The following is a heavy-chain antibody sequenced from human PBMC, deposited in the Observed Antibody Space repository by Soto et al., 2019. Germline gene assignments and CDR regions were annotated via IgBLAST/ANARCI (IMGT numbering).Heavy chain of an antibody. V-gene: IGHV3-30-3*01. D-gene: IGHD6-13*01. CDR2: ISYDGSNK. Sequence: PGGSLRLSCAASGFTFSSYAMHWVRQAPGEGLEWVAVISYDGSNKYYADSVKGRFTISRDNSKNTLYLQMNSLRAEDTAVYYCARGYSSYLIDYWGQGTLVTVSS. CDR3: ARGYSSYLIDY. CDR1: GFTFSSYA. J-gene: IGHJ4*02.